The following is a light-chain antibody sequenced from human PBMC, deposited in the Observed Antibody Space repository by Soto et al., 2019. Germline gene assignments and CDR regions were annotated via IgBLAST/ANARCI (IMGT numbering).Light chain of an antibody. J-gene: IGKJ4*01. CDR1: QSVLYNSDNKNY. CDR2: WAS. V-gene: IGKV4-1*01. CDR3: QQYYTTLS. Sequence: DIVMTQSPDSLAVSLGERATINCKSSQSVLYNSDNKNYLAWYQQKAGQPPKLLIYWASTRDYGVPDRFSGSGSGADFTLTINNLQAEDVAVYYCQQYYTTLSFGGRTKVEIK.